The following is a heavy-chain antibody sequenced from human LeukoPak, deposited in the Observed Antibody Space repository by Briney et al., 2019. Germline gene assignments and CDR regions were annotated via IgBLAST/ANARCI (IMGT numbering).Heavy chain of an antibody. CDR3: AKGHYYGSGSLDY. J-gene: IGHJ4*02. Sequence: LTGGSLRLSCAASEFTFRSYAMHWVRQAPGKGLEWVSAIGGRDGSTYYADSVKGRFTISRDNSKNTLYVQMNSLRAEDTAVYYCAKGHYYGSGSLDYWGQGTLVTVSS. CDR1: EFTFRSYA. CDR2: IGGRDGST. D-gene: IGHD3-10*01. V-gene: IGHV3-23*01.